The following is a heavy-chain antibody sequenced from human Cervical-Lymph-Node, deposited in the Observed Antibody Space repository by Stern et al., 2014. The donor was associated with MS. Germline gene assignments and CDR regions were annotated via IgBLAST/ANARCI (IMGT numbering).Heavy chain of an antibody. CDR3: AKGTLDYYGMDV. J-gene: IGHJ6*02. D-gene: IGHD3-10*01. Sequence: EVQLVQSGGGLVQPGGSLRLSCAASGFTFCTYGMNWVRQAPGKGLEWVSRISGRGSATAYADSVQRRFTISRDNFNNTVYLQANSLRAEDTAIYYCAKGTLDYYGMDVWGQGTTVTVSS. CDR2: ISGRGSAT. CDR1: GFTFCTYG. V-gene: IGHV3-23*04.